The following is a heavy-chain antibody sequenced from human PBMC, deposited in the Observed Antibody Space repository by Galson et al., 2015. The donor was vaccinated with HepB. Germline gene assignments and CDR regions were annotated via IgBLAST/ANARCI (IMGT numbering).Heavy chain of an antibody. CDR3: AKDSRYCSGGSCSTYYYGMDV. CDR2: ISYDGSNK. CDR1: GFTFSSYG. D-gene: IGHD2-15*01. Sequence: SLRLSCAASGFTFSSYGMHWVRQAPGKGLEWVAVISYDGSNKYYADSVKGRFTISRDNSKNTLNLQMNSLRAEDTAVYYCAKDSRYCSGGSCSTYYYGMDVWGQGTTVTVSS. J-gene: IGHJ6*02. V-gene: IGHV3-30*18.